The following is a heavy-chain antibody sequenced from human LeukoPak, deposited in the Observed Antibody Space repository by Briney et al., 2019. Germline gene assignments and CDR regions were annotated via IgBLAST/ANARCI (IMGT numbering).Heavy chain of an antibody. J-gene: IGHJ4*02. D-gene: IGHD6-25*01. Sequence: SETLSLTCAGYGGSFSGYYWSWIRQPPGKGLEWIGEINHSGSTNYNPSLKSRVTISVDTSKNQFSLKLSSVTAADTAVYYCARGRGSTGLYYFDYWGQGTLVTVSS. CDR2: INHSGST. V-gene: IGHV4-34*01. CDR3: ARGRGSTGLYYFDY. CDR1: GGSFSGYY.